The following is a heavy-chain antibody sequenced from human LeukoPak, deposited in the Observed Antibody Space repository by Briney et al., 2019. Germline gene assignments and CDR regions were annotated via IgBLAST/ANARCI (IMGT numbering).Heavy chain of an antibody. CDR2: IYYSGST. Sequence: SETLSLTXTVSGGSISSYYWSWIRQPPGKGLEWIGYIYYSGSTNYNPSLKSRVTISVDTSKNQFSLKLSSVTAADTAVYYCARDFARGTHDYWGQGTLVTVSS. V-gene: IGHV4-59*01. J-gene: IGHJ4*02. CDR3: ARDFARGTHDY. CDR1: GGSISSYY.